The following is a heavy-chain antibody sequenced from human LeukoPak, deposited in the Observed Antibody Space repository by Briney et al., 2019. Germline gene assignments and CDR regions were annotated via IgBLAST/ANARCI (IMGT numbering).Heavy chain of an antibody. Sequence: PSETLSLTCTVPGGSISSSTWWTWVRQPPGKGLEWIGEVFYSGSTNSNPSLKSRLTMSVDESKHEFSLKLTSVTAADTAVYYCASGGLVSRYLDHWGQGTLVTVSP. CDR3: ASGGLVSRYLDH. D-gene: IGHD3-9*01. CDR2: VFYSGST. J-gene: IGHJ4*02. CDR1: GGSISSSTW. V-gene: IGHV4-4*02.